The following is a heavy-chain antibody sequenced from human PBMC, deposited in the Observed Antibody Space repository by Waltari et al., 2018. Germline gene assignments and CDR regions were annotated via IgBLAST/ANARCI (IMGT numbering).Heavy chain of an antibody. CDR2: ISEYKGHT. J-gene: IGHJ4*02. Sequence: QVQLVQSGAEVKKPGASVKVSCKASGYTFTSYGITWVRQAPGQGLEWMGWISEYKGHTNDAQNLQGRGTMTTDTSTSTVYMELRSLRSDDTAVYYCARGLDSNYEGYWGQGTLVTVSS. CDR1: GYTFTSYG. V-gene: IGHV1-18*01. CDR3: ARGLDSNYEGY. D-gene: IGHD4-4*01.